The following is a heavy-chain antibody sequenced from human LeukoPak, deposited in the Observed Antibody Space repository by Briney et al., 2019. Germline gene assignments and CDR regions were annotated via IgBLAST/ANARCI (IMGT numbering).Heavy chain of an antibody. Sequence: GGSLRLSCAASGFAFSTYDMHWVRQTPGKGLEWVTFIRNDGSTKYYADSVKGRFTISRDNSKNTLFLQMNSLRAEDTAVYYCAKGGYKYDSSGHNYFDYWGQGTLVTVSS. CDR1: GFAFSTYD. J-gene: IGHJ4*02. CDR2: IRNDGSTK. D-gene: IGHD3-22*01. V-gene: IGHV3-30*02. CDR3: AKGGYKYDSSGHNYFDY.